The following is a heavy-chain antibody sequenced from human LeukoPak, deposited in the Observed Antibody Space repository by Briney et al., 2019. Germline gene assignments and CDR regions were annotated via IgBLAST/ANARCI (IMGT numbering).Heavy chain of an antibody. V-gene: IGHV4-38-2*02. Sequence: SETLSLTCTVSGYSISSGYYWGWIRQPPGEGLEWIGSSYHSGSTYYNPSVKSRVTISVDTSKNQFSLKLSSVTAADTAVYYCARDFDLRRPAAMRWGYYYYYYMDVWGKGTTVTISS. CDR1: GYSISSGYY. J-gene: IGHJ6*03. CDR3: ARDFDLRRPAAMRWGYYYYYYMDV. CDR2: SYHSGST. D-gene: IGHD2-2*01.